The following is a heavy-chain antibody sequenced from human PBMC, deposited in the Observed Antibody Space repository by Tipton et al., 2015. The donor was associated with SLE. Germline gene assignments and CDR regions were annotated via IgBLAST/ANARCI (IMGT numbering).Heavy chain of an antibody. CDR1: GFTFNRYW. CDR2: IKQDGSEK. V-gene: IGHV3-7*01. CDR3: AKDLAYRGGLDY. J-gene: IGHJ4*02. D-gene: IGHD2-21*01. Sequence: SLRLSCAASGFTFNRYWMSWVRQAPGKGLEWVANIKQDGSEKDYVDSVKGRFTISRDNAKNSLYLQMNSLRVEDTAVYYCAKDLAYRGGLDYWGQGTLVTVSS.